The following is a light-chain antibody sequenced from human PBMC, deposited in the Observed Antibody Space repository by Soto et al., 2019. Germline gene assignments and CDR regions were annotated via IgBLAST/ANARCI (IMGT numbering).Light chain of an antibody. Sequence: QSVLTQPASVFGSPGQSITISCTGTSSDVGDYNFVSWYQQLPGKAPKLMMYEVSHRPSGVSNRFSGSKSGNTASLTISGLLAEDEAHYYCSSHTTSSIWVFGGGTQLTVL. CDR3: SSHTTSSIWV. J-gene: IGLJ3*02. CDR2: EVS. CDR1: SSDVGDYNF. V-gene: IGLV2-14*03.